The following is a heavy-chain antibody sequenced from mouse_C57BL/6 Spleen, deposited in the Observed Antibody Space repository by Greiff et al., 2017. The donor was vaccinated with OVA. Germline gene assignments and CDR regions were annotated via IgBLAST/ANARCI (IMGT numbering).Heavy chain of an antibody. Sequence: QVHVKQSGAELAKPGASVKLSCKASGYTFTSYWMHWVKQRPGQGLEWIGYINPSSGYTKYNQKFKDKATLTADQSSSTAYMQLSSLTYEDSAVYYCARSNYGSKDYYAMDYWGQGTSVTVSS. CDR3: ARSNYGSKDYYAMDY. CDR2: INPSSGYT. J-gene: IGHJ4*01. CDR1: GYTFTSYW. D-gene: IGHD1-1*01. V-gene: IGHV1-7*01.